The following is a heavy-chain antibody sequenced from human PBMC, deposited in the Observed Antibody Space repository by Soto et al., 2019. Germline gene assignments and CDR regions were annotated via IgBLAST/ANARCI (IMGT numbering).Heavy chain of an antibody. J-gene: IGHJ6*02. V-gene: IGHV1-18*01. CDR1: GYTFTSYG. CDR2: ISAYNGNT. CDR3: ASTLGYGSGTPMDV. D-gene: IGHD3-10*01. Sequence: QVQLVQSGAEVKKPGASVKVSCKASGYTFTSYGISWVRQAPGQGLEWMGWISAYNGNTNYAQKLQGRGTMTTDTSKGQGYMELRGLESDGTAVYYCASTLGYGSGTPMDVWGQGTTVTVSS.